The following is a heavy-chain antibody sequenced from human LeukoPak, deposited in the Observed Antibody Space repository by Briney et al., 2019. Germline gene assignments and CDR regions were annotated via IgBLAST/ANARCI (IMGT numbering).Heavy chain of an antibody. CDR1: GYSFTSYW. Sequence: GESLKISCKGSGYSFTSYWIGWVRQMPGKGLEWMGIIYPGDSDTRSSPSFQGQVTISADKSISTGYLQWSSLRASDTAMYYCARYYYDSSGYRGDYWGQGTLVTVSS. D-gene: IGHD3-22*01. J-gene: IGHJ4*02. CDR2: IYPGDSDT. CDR3: ARYYYDSSGYRGDY. V-gene: IGHV5-51*01.